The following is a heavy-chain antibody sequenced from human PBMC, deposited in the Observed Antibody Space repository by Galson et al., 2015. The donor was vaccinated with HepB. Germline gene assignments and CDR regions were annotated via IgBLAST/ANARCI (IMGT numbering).Heavy chain of an antibody. CDR3: ARGDPIDIVVVPAAIRAFDI. CDR1: GFTFSSYG. D-gene: IGHD2-2*01. CDR2: IWYDGSNK. Sequence: SLRLSCAASGFTFSSYGMHWVRQAPGKGLEWVAVIWYDGSNKYYADSVKGRFTISRDNSKNTLCLQMISLRAEDTAVYYCARGDPIDIVVVPAAIRAFDIWGQGTMVTVSS. V-gene: IGHV3-33*01. J-gene: IGHJ3*02.